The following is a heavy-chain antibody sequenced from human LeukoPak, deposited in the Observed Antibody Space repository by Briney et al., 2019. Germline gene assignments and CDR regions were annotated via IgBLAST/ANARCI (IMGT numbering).Heavy chain of an antibody. CDR3: ARENRHEVYDDSYDY. Sequence: PSETLSLTCTAFGGSITGYQCTWIRQPPGKGLDWIGYIHYGGSTNYNPSLKSRVSISVETSKNKFSLNLSSVTAADTAVYYCARENRHEVYDDSYDYWGQGILVTVSS. D-gene: IGHD5/OR15-5a*01. V-gene: IGHV4-59*01. CDR1: GGSITGYQ. J-gene: IGHJ4*02. CDR2: IHYGGST.